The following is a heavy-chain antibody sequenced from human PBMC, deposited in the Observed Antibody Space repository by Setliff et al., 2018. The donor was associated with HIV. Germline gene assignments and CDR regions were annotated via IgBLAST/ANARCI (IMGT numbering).Heavy chain of an antibody. D-gene: IGHD6-13*01. Sequence: ASVKVSCKASGYTFTSYGISWVRQAPGQGLEWMGWIATLGGQTNYAQKFQGRVTIIRDTSASTAYMELSSLRSEDTAVYYCAREQLGFGPPRGMDVWGQGTTVTVSS. V-gene: IGHV1-18*01. J-gene: IGHJ6*02. CDR1: GYTFTSYG. CDR2: IATLGGQT. CDR3: AREQLGFGPPRGMDV.